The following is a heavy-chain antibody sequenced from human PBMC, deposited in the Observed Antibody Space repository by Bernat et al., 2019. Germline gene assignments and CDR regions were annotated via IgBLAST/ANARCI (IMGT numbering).Heavy chain of an antibody. CDR2: INPNSGGT. J-gene: IGHJ1*01. CDR3: ARGVFRVMGGSYYPEYFQH. V-gene: IGHV1-2*04. CDR1: GYTFTGYY. Sequence: QVQLVQSGAEVKKPGASVKVSCKASGYTFTGYYMHWVRQAPGQGLEWMGWINPNSGGTNYEQKFQGWVTMTRDTSISTAYMELSRLRSDDTAVYYCARGVFRVMGGSYYPEYFQHWGQGTLVTVSS. D-gene: IGHD1-26*01.